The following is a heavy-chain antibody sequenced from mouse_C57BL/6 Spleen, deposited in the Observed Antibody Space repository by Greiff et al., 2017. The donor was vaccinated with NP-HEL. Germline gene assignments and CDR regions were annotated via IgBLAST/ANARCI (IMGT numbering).Heavy chain of an antibody. V-gene: IGHV1-80*01. D-gene: IGHD1-1*01. CDR3: ARSDYYGSSFAWFAY. CDR1: GYAFSSYW. Sequence: VKVVESGAELVKPGASVKISCKASGYAFSSYWMNWVKQRPGKGLEWIGQIYPGDGDTNYNGKFKGKATLTADKSSSTAYMQLSSLTSEDSAVYFCARSDYYGSSFAWFAYWGQGTLVTVSA. J-gene: IGHJ3*01. CDR2: IYPGDGDT.